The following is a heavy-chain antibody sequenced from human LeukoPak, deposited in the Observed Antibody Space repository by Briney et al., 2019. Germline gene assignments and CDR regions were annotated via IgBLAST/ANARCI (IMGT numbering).Heavy chain of an antibody. CDR3: AREVSNSDYNDYGWFDP. CDR1: GGSFSDYY. CDR2: INHSGTT. Sequence: SETLSLNCVVSGGSFSDYYWSWIRQPPGKGLEWIGEINHSGTTNYNPSLESRVTISVETSKNQFSLKLSSVTAADTAVYYCAREVSNSDYNDYGWFDPWGQGTLVTVSS. V-gene: IGHV4-34*01. D-gene: IGHD4-17*01. J-gene: IGHJ5*02.